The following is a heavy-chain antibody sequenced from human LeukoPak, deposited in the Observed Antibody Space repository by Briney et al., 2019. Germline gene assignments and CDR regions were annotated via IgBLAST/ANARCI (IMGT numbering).Heavy chain of an antibody. CDR2: MNPNSGNT. Sequence: ASVKVSCKASGYTFTSYDINWVRQATGQGLEWMGWMNPNSGNTGYAQKFQGRVTMTRNTSISTAYMELSSLRSEDTAVYYCARGWIRLWTNWFDPWGQGTLVTVSS. J-gene: IGHJ5*02. CDR1: GYTFTSYD. V-gene: IGHV1-8*01. CDR3: ARGWIRLWTNWFDP. D-gene: IGHD5-18*01.